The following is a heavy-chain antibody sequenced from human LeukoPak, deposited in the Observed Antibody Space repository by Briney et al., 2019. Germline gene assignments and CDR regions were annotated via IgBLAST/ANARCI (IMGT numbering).Heavy chain of an antibody. J-gene: IGHJ3*02. CDR3: AWSRATHCSGGSCPGAFDI. CDR2: INPSGGST. CDR1: GYTFTSYY. D-gene: IGHD2-15*01. Sequence: ASVKVSCKXSGYTFTSYYMHWVRQAPGQGLEWMGIINPSGGSTSYAQKFQGRVTMTRDTSTSTVYMELSSLRSEDTAVYYCAWSRATHCSGGSCPGAFDIWGQGTMVTVSS. V-gene: IGHV1-46*01.